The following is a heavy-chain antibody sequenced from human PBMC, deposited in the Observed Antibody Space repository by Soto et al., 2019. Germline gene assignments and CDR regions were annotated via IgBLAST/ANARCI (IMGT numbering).Heavy chain of an antibody. D-gene: IGHD2-2*01. Sequence: SAKVSYKASCYRFTNYDISWVRQAPVQGLEWMGWISPYNGDTNYAQKLQGRVTMTTDTSTSTAYMELRSLRSDDTAVYYCARYCSSTSCDHYFDYWGQGTLVTVPS. J-gene: IGHJ4*02. V-gene: IGHV1-18*01. CDR1: CYRFTNYD. CDR3: ARYCSSTSCDHYFDY. CDR2: ISPYNGDT.